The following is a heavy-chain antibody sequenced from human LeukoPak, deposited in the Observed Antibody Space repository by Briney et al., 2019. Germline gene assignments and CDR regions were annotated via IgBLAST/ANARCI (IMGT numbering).Heavy chain of an antibody. V-gene: IGHV3-21*01. J-gene: IGHJ6*02. CDR3: ARDGIYGSGSYYYGMDV. CDR1: GFTFSSYS. CDR2: ISSSSSYI. Sequence: GGSLRLSCAASGFTFSSYSMNWVRQAPGKGLEWVSSISSSSSYIYYADSVKGRFTISRDNAKNSLYLQMNSLRAEDTAVYYCARDGIYGSGSYYYGMDVWGQGTTVTVSS. D-gene: IGHD3-10*01.